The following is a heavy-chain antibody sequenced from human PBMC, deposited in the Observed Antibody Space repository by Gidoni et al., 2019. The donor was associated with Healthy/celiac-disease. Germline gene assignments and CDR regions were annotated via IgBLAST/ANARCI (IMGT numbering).Heavy chain of an antibody. D-gene: IGHD3-3*01. V-gene: IGHV4-34*01. CDR2: NNHSGSP. J-gene: IGHJ4*02. CDR3: ARGPPTYYDFWSGYYTGGRSYFDY. CDR1: GGSFRGYY. Sequence: QVQLQQWGAGLLKPSETLSLTCAVYGGSFRGYYWSWIRQPPGKGLEWIGENNHSGSPNYNPSLKSRVTISVDTSKNQFSLKLSSVTAADTAVYYCARGPPTYYDFWSGYYTGGRSYFDYWGQGTLVTVSS.